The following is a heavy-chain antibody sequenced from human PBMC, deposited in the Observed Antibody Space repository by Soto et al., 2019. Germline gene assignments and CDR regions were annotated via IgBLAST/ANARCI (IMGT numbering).Heavy chain of an antibody. J-gene: IGHJ6*03. D-gene: IGHD3-3*01. V-gene: IGHV1-8*01. CDR3: ARSYYDFWSGYYTRYYYYMDV. CDR1: GYTFTSYD. CDR2: MNPNSGNT. Sequence: GASVKVSCKASGYTFTSYDINWVRQATGQGLERMRWMNPNSGNTGYAQKFQGRVTMTRNTSISTAYMELSSLRSEDTAVYYCARSYYDFWSGYYTRYYYYMDVWGKGTTVTVSS.